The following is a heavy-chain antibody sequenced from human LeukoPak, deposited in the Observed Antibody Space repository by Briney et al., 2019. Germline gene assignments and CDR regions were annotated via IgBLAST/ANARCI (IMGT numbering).Heavy chain of an antibody. CDR2: IKQDGSEK. V-gene: IGHV3-7*03. CDR3: ARDNPPDY. J-gene: IGHJ4*02. Sequence: GGSLRLSCVASGLPLGSPWMSWARQAPGKGLEWVANIKQDGSEKSYVESVRGRFTISRDNAKNSLYLQLNSLRAEDTALYYCARDNPPDYWGQGTLVTVSS. CDR1: GLPLGSPW.